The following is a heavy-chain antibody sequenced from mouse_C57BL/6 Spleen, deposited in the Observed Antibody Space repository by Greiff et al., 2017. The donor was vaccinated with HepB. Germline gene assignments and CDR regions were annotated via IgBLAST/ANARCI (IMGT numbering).Heavy chain of an antibody. J-gene: IGHJ1*03. D-gene: IGHD2-2*01. CDR3: ARVNGYHWYFDV. CDR2: INPSSGYT. Sequence: VKLMESGAELARPGASVKMSCKASGYTFTSYTMHWVKQRPGQGLEWIGYINPSSGYTKYNQKFKDKATLTADKSSSTAYMQLSSLTSEDSAVYYCARVNGYHWYFDVWGTGTTVTVSS. V-gene: IGHV1-4*01. CDR1: GYTFTSYT.